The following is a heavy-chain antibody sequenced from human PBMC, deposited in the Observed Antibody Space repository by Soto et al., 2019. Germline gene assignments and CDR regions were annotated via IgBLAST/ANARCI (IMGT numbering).Heavy chain of an antibody. D-gene: IGHD4-17*01. CDR3: ARDHEGDDYGDLRLFDY. CDR2: ISSSSSYI. V-gene: IGHV3-21*01. J-gene: IGHJ4*02. CDR1: GFTFSSYS. Sequence: EVQLVESGGGLVKPGGSLRLSCAASGFTFSSYSMNWVRQAPGKGLEWVSSISSSSSYIYYADSVKGRFTISRDNAKNSLYLQMNSLRAEDTAVYYCARDHEGDDYGDLRLFDYWGQGTLVTVSS.